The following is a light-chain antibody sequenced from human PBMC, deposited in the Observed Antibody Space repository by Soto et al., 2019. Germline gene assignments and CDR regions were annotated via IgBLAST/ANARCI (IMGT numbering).Light chain of an antibody. CDR2: GAS. CDR1: QSVPTNY. J-gene: IGKJ1*01. CDR3: QQYHSTPPQWT. Sequence: EIVLTQSPGTLSLSPGNTATLSCRASQSVPTNYLAWYQQKPGQAPSLLIYGASRRATGIPDRFSGSGSGTDFTLTISSLQAEDVAVYYCQQYHSTPPQWTFGQGTKVEIK. V-gene: IGKV3-20*01.